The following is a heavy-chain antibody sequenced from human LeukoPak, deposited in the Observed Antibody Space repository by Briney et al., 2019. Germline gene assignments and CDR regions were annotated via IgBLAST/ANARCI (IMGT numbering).Heavy chain of an antibody. CDR3: ARDGRGAGSPYNLFDP. CDR1: GFTFSKYW. J-gene: IGHJ5*02. D-gene: IGHD6-19*01. Sequence: GESLRLSCAPSGFTFSKYWMNWVRQAPGKGLEWVANIKEDGDEKKHVDSVKGRFTISRDNAKESLYLQMNSLREEDTAVYDCARDGRGAGSPYNLFDPWGQGTLVSVSS. V-gene: IGHV3-7*01. CDR2: IKEDGDEK.